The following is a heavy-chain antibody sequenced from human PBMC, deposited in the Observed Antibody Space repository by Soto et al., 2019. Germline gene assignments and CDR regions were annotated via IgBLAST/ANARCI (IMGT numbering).Heavy chain of an antibody. V-gene: IGHV1-3*01. Sequence: ASVKVSCKASGYTFTNFIIHWVRQAPGQRLEWMGWINAGNGNTKYSQKLQGRVTIIRDTSANTAYMELSSLRSEDTAVYYCARGALGGYFDYWGQGTLVTVSS. CDR2: INAGNGNT. J-gene: IGHJ4*02. D-gene: IGHD1-26*01. CDR1: GYTFTNFI. CDR3: ARGALGGYFDY.